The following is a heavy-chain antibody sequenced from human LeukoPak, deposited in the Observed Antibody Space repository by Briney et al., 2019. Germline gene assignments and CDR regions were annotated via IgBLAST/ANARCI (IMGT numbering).Heavy chain of an antibody. D-gene: IGHD3-10*01. CDR3: ARQLYVSGSYYAPMDV. CDR1: AGSISSSSYY. Sequence: SSETLSLTCTVSAGSISSSSYYWGWIRQPPGKGLQWIGSIYYSGSTYYNPSLKSRVTISVDTSKNQFSLKLSSVTAADTAVYFCARQLYVSGSYYAPMDVWGKGTTVTISS. J-gene: IGHJ6*03. V-gene: IGHV4-39*01. CDR2: IYYSGST.